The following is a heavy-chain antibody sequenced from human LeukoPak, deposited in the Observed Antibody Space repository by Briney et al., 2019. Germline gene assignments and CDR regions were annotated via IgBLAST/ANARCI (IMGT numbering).Heavy chain of an antibody. CDR1: GYTFTSYY. V-gene: IGHV1-46*01. J-gene: IGHJ4*02. CDR2: INPSGGSK. Sequence: KPGASVKVSCKASGYTFTSYYMHWVRQAPGQGLEWMGIINPSGGSKSYAQKFQGRVTMTRDTSTSTVYMELSSLRSEDTAVYYCARRRVPLGFDYWGQGTLVTVSS. CDR3: ARRRVPLGFDY. D-gene: IGHD3-10*01.